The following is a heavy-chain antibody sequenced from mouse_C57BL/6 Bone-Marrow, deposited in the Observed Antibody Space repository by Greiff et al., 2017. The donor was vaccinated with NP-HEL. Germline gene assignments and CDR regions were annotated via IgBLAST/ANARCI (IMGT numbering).Heavy chain of an antibody. CDR3: AGYLGYAMDY. V-gene: IGHV1-64*01. Sequence: QVQLQQPGAELVKPGASVKLSCKASGYTFTSYWMHWVKQRPGQGLEWIGMIHPNSGSTNYNEKFKSKATLTVDKSSITAYMQLSSLTSEDSAVYYCAGYLGYAMDYWGQGTSVTVSS. CDR2: IHPNSGST. J-gene: IGHJ4*01. D-gene: IGHD2-2*01. CDR1: GYTFTSYW.